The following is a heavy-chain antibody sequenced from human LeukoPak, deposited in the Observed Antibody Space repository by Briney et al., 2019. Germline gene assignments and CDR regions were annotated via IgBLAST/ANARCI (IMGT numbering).Heavy chain of an antibody. CDR3: ARRRGGYGEGEFKF. J-gene: IGHJ4*02. D-gene: IGHD4-17*01. CDR2: VQLYGAT. V-gene: IGHV4-59*08. Sequence: SETLSLTCTVSGGSISGYYWNWIRQPPGKGLEWIGYVQLYGATNYNPSLRGRVTITVDTSKNQIALKLRSVTAGETATYFCARRRGGYGEGEFKFWGQGTQVAVSS. CDR1: GGSISGYY.